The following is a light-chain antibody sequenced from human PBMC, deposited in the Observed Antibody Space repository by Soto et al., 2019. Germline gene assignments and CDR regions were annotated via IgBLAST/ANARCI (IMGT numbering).Light chain of an antibody. Sequence: DIQMPQSPSSLSASVGDRVTITCRASQSISNYLSWYQQKPGKAPNLLIFAASTLQTGVPPRFSGSASGTDFTLTISSLQPEDFATYYCQQTFSSPRTFGQGTKVEIE. V-gene: IGKV1-39*01. CDR3: QQTFSSPRT. CDR2: AAS. CDR1: QSISNY. J-gene: IGKJ1*01.